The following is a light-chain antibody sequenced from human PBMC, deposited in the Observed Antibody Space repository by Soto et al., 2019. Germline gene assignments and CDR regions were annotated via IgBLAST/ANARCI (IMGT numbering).Light chain of an antibody. CDR3: QQYNGWPWT. Sequence: EVVMTQSPATLSVSPGERATLSCRASQSVTSNYLAWYQQKPGQAPRLLIYGISSRATGVPDRFSGSVSGTEFTLTITGLQSEDFAVYYCQQYNGWPWTFGQGTKVDIK. CDR1: QSVTSN. J-gene: IGKJ1*01. V-gene: IGKV3D-15*01. CDR2: GIS.